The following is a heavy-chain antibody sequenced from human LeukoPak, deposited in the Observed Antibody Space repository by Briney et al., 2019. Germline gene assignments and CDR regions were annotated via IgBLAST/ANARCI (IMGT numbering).Heavy chain of an antibody. D-gene: IGHD3-22*01. J-gene: IGHJ3*02. CDR2: ISGSGGST. CDR3: AKDTDNYYDSSGYYPDAFDI. V-gene: IGHV3-23*01. CDR1: GFTFSSYA. Sequence: GGSLRLSCAASGFTFSSYAMSWVRQAPGKGLEWVSAISGSGGSTYYADSVKGRFTISRDNSKNTLYLQMNSLRAEGTAVYYCAKDTDNYYDSSGYYPDAFDIWGQGTMVTVSS.